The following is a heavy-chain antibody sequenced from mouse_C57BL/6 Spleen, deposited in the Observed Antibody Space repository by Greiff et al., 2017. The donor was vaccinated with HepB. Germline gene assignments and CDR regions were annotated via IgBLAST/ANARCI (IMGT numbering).Heavy chain of an antibody. CDR2: INYDGSST. J-gene: IGHJ2*01. CDR3: ARTGYGSSYDY. V-gene: IGHV5-16*01. D-gene: IGHD1-1*01. Sequence: VMLVESEGGLVQPGSSMKLSCTASGFTFSDYYMAWVRQVPEKGLEWVANINYDGSSTYYLDSLKSRFIISRDNAKNILYLQMSSLKSEDTATYYCARTGYGSSYDYWGQGTTLTVSS. CDR1: GFTFSDYY.